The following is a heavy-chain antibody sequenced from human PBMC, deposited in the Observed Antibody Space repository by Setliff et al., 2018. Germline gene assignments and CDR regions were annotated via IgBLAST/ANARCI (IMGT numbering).Heavy chain of an antibody. V-gene: IGHV1-18*01. D-gene: IGHD2-21*02. J-gene: IGHJ4*02. CDR1: GYTFTSYG. Sequence: WASVKVSCKASGYTFTSYGISWVRQAPGQGLEWMGWISAYNGNANYAQKLQGRLTMTTDTSTSTAYMELRCLRSDDTAVYYCARSPPTVVVTAIQAIFDYWGQGTLVTVSS. CDR3: ARSPPTVVVTAIQAIFDY. CDR2: ISAYNGNA.